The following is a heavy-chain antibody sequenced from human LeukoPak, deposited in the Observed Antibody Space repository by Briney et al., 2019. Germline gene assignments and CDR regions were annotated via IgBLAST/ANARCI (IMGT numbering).Heavy chain of an antibody. D-gene: IGHD3-3*01. CDR1: GFTFSSYW. Sequence: QSGGSLRLSCAASGFTFSSYWMSWVRQAPGKGLEWVANIKQDGSEKYYVDSVKGRFTISRDNAKNSLYLQMNSLRAEDTAVYYCARAPRRSYYDFRSGYYLFDYWGQGTLVTVSS. CDR3: ARAPRRSYYDFRSGYYLFDY. CDR2: IKQDGSEK. V-gene: IGHV3-7*01. J-gene: IGHJ4*02.